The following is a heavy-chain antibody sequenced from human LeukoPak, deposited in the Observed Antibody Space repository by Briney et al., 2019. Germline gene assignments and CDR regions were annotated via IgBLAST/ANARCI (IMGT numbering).Heavy chain of an antibody. J-gene: IGHJ4*02. CDR1: GFTFSIFV. D-gene: IGHD3-10*01. Sequence: GGSLRLSCAASGFTFSIFVMSWVRQAPGKGLEWVSTMSGSGGSTYYADSVTGRFTISRDNSKNTLYLQMNSLRAEDTAVYYCAKGYGSGSYLFDYWGQGTLVTVSS. V-gene: IGHV3-23*01. CDR3: AKGYGSGSYLFDY. CDR2: MSGSGGST.